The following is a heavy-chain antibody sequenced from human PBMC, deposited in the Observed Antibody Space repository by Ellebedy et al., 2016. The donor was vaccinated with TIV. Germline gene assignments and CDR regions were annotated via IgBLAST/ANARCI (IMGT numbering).Heavy chain of an antibody. J-gene: IGHJ4*02. CDR1: GDSISSSNW. CDR2: AYHSGSS. CDR3: ARLQAYTSWFYFDY. V-gene: IGHV4-4*02. Sequence: MPSETLSLTCAVSGDSISSSNWWSWVRQPPGKGLEWIGEAYHSGSSNYNPSLKSRVTISVDKSKNQFSLKLSSVTAADTAVYYCARLQAYTSWFYFDYWGQGSLVTVSS. D-gene: IGHD2-2*01.